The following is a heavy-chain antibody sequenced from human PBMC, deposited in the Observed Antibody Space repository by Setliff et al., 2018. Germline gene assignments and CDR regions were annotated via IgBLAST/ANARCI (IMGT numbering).Heavy chain of an antibody. Sequence: SVKVSCKASGGTFSSYAINWVRQAPGQGLEWMGGIIPMFGTTNYARKFQGRVTITADESTSTAYMELSSLRSEDTAVYYCARLYYDSSGYHFWYFDLWGRGTLVTVSS. D-gene: IGHD3-22*01. J-gene: IGHJ2*01. CDR1: GGTFSSYA. CDR2: IIPMFGTT. V-gene: IGHV1-69*13. CDR3: ARLYYDSSGYHFWYFDL.